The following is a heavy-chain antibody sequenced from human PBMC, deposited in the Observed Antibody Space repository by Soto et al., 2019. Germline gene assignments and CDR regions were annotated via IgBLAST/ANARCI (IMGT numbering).Heavy chain of an antibody. CDR1: GITFRNYA. CDR3: AKAADSSGWYVIGMDV. D-gene: IGHD6-19*01. V-gene: IGHV3-23*01. Sequence: GGSLRLSCAASGITFRNYAMSWVRQAPGKGLEWVSSISGSGGSTYYADSVKGRFTIPRDNSKNTLYLQMNSLRAEDTAVYYCAKAADSSGWYVIGMDVWGQGTTVTVSS. J-gene: IGHJ6*02. CDR2: ISGSGGST.